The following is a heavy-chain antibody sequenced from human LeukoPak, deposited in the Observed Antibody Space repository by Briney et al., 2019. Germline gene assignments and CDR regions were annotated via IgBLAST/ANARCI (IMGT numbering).Heavy chain of an antibody. V-gene: IGHV1-18*01. J-gene: IGHJ4*02. CDR3: ARERAGRSGYHPLDY. CDR1: GYTFTSYD. D-gene: IGHD5-12*01. CDR2: ISAYNGNT. Sequence: GASVKVSCKASGYTFTSYDINWVRQATGQGLEWMGWISAYNGNTNYAQKLQGRVTMTTDTSTSTAYMELRSLRSDDTAVYYCARERAGRSGYHPLDYWGQGTLVTVSS.